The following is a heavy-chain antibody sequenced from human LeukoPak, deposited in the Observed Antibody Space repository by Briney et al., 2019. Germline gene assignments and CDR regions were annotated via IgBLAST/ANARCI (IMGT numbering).Heavy chain of an antibody. J-gene: IGHJ4*02. CDR1: GYSFTSYW. V-gene: IGHV5-51*01. Sequence: GESLKISCKGSGYSFTSYWIGWVRQLPGKGLEWMGIIYPGDSDTRYSPSFQGQVTISADKPIRTAYLQWSSLKASDTAMYYCARQGVCSSTSCSIDYWGQGTLVTVSS. D-gene: IGHD2-2*01. CDR3: ARQGVCSSTSCSIDY. CDR2: IYPGDSDT.